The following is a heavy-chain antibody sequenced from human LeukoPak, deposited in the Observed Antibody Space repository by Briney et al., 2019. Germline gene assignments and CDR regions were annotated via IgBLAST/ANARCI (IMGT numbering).Heavy chain of an antibody. V-gene: IGHV4-4*07. CDR2: IQTTGNT. CDR3: ARGHYYHYYMDV. Sequence: PPETLSLTCTVSRGSVSQYYWSWVRQTAGKGLEWIGRIQTTGNTNYNPSLKSRVTMSLDTSKNQFSLRLTSVTAADTAVYYCARGHYYHYYMDVWGPGTTVIISS. CDR1: RGSVSQYY. J-gene: IGHJ6*03.